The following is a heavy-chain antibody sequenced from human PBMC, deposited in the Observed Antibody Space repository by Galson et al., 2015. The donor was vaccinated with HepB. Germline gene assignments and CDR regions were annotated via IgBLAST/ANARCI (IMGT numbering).Heavy chain of an antibody. D-gene: IGHD1-26*01. CDR3: AARSREWELLRPDY. Sequence: SVKVSCKASGFTFTSSAVQWVRQARGQRLEWIGWIVVGSGNTNYAQKFQERVTFTRDMSTSTAYMELSSLRSEDTAMYYCAARSREWELLRPDYWGQGTLVTVSS. CDR2: IVVGSGNT. V-gene: IGHV1-58*01. CDR1: GFTFTSSA. J-gene: IGHJ4*02.